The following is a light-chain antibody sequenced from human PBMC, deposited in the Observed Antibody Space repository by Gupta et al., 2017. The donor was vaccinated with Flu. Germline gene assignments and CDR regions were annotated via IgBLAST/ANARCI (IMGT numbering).Light chain of an antibody. CDR1: ALPQQY. Sequence: SYVLTQPPSVSVSPGQTARITCSGRALPQQYAYWYQQKPGQAPVLLIYKDTNRPSGIPERFSGSTSGTTVTLTISGVQAEDEADYYCQSADNSDTYVFGTGTKVTVL. CDR2: KDT. CDR3: QSADNSDTYV. V-gene: IGLV3-25*03. J-gene: IGLJ1*01.